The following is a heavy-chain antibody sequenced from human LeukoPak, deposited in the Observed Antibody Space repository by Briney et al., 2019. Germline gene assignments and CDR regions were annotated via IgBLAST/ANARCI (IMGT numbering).Heavy chain of an antibody. V-gene: IGHV4-38-2*02. CDR2: IYRSGST. J-gene: IGHJ6*03. D-gene: IGHD1-26*01. CDR3: ARTGAGYYYYYMDV. Sequence: PSETLSLTYIVSGYSISSGYYWGWIRQPPGKGLEWIGTIYRSGSTYSNPSLRGRVTISVDTSKNQFSLKLSPVTAADTAVYHCARTGAGYYYYYMDVWGKGTTVTVSS. CDR1: GYSISSGYY.